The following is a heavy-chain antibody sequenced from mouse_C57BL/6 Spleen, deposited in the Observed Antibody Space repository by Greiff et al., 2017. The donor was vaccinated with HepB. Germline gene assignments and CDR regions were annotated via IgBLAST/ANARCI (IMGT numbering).Heavy chain of an antibody. V-gene: IGHV3-6*01. CDR1: GYSITSGYY. D-gene: IGHD1-1*01. CDR2: ISYDGSN. J-gene: IGHJ2*01. CDR3: ARGTVFDY. Sequence: EVQLQQSGPGLVKPSQSLSLTCSVTGYSITSGYYWNWIRQFPGNKLEWMGYISYDGSNNYNPSLKNRITITRDTSKNPFFLKLTSVTTEDTATYYCARGTVFDYWGQGTTRTVSS.